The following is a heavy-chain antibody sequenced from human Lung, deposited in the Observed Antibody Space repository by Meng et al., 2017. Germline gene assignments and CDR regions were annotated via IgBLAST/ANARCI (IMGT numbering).Heavy chain of an antibody. CDR2: INPKSGDT. CDR1: GYTFPDYC. J-gene: IGHJ4*02. V-gene: IGHV1-2*06. Sequence: QVQLVQSGAVVKKRGAQGQVSCKASGYTFPDYCLHWVRRAPGQGLEWMGRINPKSGDTHYAQRFQGRVTMTGDTSISTAYMELSGLRSDDTAMYYCARDEDISAAGKLFGDYWGQGTLVTVSS. D-gene: IGHD6-13*01. CDR3: ARDEDISAAGKLFGDY.